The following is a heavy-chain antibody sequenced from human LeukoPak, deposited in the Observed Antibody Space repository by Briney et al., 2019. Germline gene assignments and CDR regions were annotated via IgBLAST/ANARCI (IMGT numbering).Heavy chain of an antibody. CDR2: ISYDGSNK. V-gene: IGHV3-30*18. J-gene: IGHJ4*02. D-gene: IGHD5-18*01. Sequence: GGSRRLSCAASGFTFSSYGMHWVRQAPGKGLEWVAVISYDGSNKYYADSVKGRFTIPRDNSKNTLYLQMNSLRAEDTAVYYCAKDLASRGYSYGELDYWGQGTLVTVSS. CDR1: GFTFSSYG. CDR3: AKDLASRGYSYGELDY.